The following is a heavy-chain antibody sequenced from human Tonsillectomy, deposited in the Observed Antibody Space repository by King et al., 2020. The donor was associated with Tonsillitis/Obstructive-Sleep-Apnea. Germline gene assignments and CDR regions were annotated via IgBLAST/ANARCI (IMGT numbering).Heavy chain of an antibody. CDR2: IDPSDSYI. J-gene: IGHJ6*02. V-gene: IGHV5-10-1*03. D-gene: IGHD3-10*01. CDR3: TSTGDLYGSGNYFSNAMDV. CDR1: GYSFSSYW. Sequence: QLVQSGAEVKKPGESLRISCKSSGYSFSSYWFSWVRQMPGKGLEWMGRIDPSDSYINYSPSFQGHVTISADKSISTAYLQWSSLKASDTAIYYCTSTGDLYGSGNYFSNAMDVWGQGTMVTVSS.